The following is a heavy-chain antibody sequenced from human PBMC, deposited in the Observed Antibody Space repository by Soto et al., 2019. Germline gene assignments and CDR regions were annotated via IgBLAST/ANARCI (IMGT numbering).Heavy chain of an antibody. CDR3: ARQWIQLWFFDY. CDR2: IYYSGST. J-gene: IGHJ4*02. CDR1: GGSISSSSYY. D-gene: IGHD5-18*01. Sequence: LSLTCTVSGGSISSSSYYWGWIRQPPGKGLEWIGSIYYSGSTYYNPSLKSRVTISVDTSKNQFSLKLSSVTAADTAVYYCARQWIQLWFFDYWGQGTLVTVSS. V-gene: IGHV4-39*01.